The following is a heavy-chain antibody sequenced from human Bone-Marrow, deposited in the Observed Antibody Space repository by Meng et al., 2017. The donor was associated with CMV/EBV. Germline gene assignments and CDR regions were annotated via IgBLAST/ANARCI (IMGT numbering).Heavy chain of an antibody. Sequence: GSLRLSCTVSGGSISSYYWSWIRQPPGKGLEWIGYIYYSGSTNYNPSLKSRVTISVDTSKNQFSLKLSSVTAADTAVYYCARDSSSSSYYYYYGMDVWGQGTTVTVSS. J-gene: IGHJ6*02. V-gene: IGHV4-59*01. CDR1: GGSISSYY. D-gene: IGHD6-6*01. CDR3: ARDSSSSSYYYYYGMDV. CDR2: IYYSGST.